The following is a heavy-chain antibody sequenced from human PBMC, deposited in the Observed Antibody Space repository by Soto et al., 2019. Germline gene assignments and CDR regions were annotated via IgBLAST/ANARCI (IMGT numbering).Heavy chain of an antibody. V-gene: IGHV5-10-1*01. Sequence: PGESLKISCKGSGYSFTSYWISWVRQMPGKGLEWMGRIDPSDSYTNYSPSFQGHVTISADKSISTAYLQWSSLKASDTAMYYCARHGPPNFWSGYYTGYGMDVWGQGTTVTAP. J-gene: IGHJ6*02. CDR1: GYSFTSYW. CDR2: IDPSDSYT. CDR3: ARHGPPNFWSGYYTGYGMDV. D-gene: IGHD3-3*01.